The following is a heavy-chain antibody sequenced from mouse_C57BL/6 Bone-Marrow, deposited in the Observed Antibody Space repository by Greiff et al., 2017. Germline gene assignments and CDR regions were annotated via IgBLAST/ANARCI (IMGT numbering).Heavy chain of an antibody. CDR2: TFYLGIT. V-gene: IGHV3-3*01. D-gene: IGHD1-1*01. J-gene: IGHJ2*01. Sequence: EVKLMESGPSLVRPSQPLSLSCPVTGFSINCDCYWIWIRQFPGNKLEYIWYTFYLGITYYNPFLESRTYITRDTAKNQFSLKLRSVTTEVTATYYCAPEFITTGVATYDFDYWGQGTNLTVSS. CDR3: APEFITTGVATYDFDY. CDR1: GFSINCDCY.